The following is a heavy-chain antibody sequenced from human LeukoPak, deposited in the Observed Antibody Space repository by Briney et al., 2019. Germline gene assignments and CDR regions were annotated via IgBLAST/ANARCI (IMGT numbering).Heavy chain of an antibody. D-gene: IGHD3-10*01. CDR3: ARDSNYYGSGSFQYYYYGMDV. Sequence: ASGKVSCKASGYTFTSYGISWVRQAPGQGLEWMGWISAYNGNTNYAQKLQGRVTMTTDTSTSTAYMELRSLRSDDTAVYYCARDSNYYGSGSFQYYYYGMDVWGQGTTVTFSS. CDR1: GYTFTSYG. V-gene: IGHV1-18*01. J-gene: IGHJ6*02. CDR2: ISAYNGNT.